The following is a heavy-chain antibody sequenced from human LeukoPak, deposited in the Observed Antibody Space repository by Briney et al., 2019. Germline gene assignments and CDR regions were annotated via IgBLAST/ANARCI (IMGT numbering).Heavy chain of an antibody. CDR3: AKASGYSYGYWYYGMDV. CDR2: VSGSGGST. CDR1: GFTFSSYA. Sequence: PGRSLRLSCAASGFTFSSYAMIWVRQAPGKGLEWVSGVSGSGGSTYYADSVKGRFTISRDISKNTLYLQMNSLRAEDTAVYYCAKASGYSYGYWYYGMDVWGQGTTVTVSS. V-gene: IGHV3-23*01. J-gene: IGHJ6*02. D-gene: IGHD5-18*01.